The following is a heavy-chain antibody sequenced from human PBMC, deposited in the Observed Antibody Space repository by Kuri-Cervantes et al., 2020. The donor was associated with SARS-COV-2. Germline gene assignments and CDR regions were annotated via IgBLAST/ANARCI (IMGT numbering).Heavy chain of an antibody. D-gene: IGHD6-13*01. CDR2: IYYSGST. J-gene: IGHJ4*02. Sequence: GSLRLSCTVSGYSISSGYYWSWIRQPPGKGLEWIGYIYYSGSTNYNPSLKSRVTISVDTSKNQFSLKLSSVTAADTAVYYCAREAAAAGNGYFDYWGQGTLVTVSS. V-gene: IGHV4-61*01. CDR1: GYSISSGYY. CDR3: AREAAAAGNGYFDY.